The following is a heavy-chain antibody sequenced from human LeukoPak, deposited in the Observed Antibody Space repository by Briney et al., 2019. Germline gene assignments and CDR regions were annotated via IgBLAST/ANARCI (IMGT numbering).Heavy chain of an antibody. D-gene: IGHD3-22*01. CDR2: INSDGSST. CDR3: ARDYYDSSGYVDGLNY. CDR1: GFTFSSYW. V-gene: IGHV3-74*01. Sequence: GGSLRLSCAASGFTFSSYWMHWVRQAPGKGLVWVSRINSDGSSTSYADSVKGRFTISRDNAKNTLYLQMNSLRAEDTAVYYCARDYYDSSGYVDGLNYWGQGTLVTVSS. J-gene: IGHJ4*02.